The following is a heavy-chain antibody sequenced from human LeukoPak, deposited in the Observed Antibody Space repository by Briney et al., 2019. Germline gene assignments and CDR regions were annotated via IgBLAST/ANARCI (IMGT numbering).Heavy chain of an antibody. CDR2: ISAYNGNT. CDR1: GYTFTSHG. D-gene: IGHD1-14*01. CDR3: ARDQVWRGAFTEPNDY. J-gene: IGHJ4*02. Sequence: GASVKVSCKGSGYTFTSHGISWVRQAPGQGLEWMGWISAYNGNTNYAQKLQGRVTMTTDTSTSTAYMELRSLRSDDTAVYYCARDQVWRGAFTEPNDYWGQGTLVTVSS. V-gene: IGHV1-18*01.